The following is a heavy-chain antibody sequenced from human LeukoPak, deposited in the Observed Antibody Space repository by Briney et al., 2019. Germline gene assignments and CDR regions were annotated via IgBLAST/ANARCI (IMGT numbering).Heavy chain of an antibody. D-gene: IGHD6-19*01. V-gene: IGHV4-4*02. Sequence: PSETLSLTCAVSGDPISSSDWWSWVRQPPGKGLEWIGEIYHSGSTNYNPSLKSRVTISVDKSKNQFSLKLSSVTAADTAVYYCARERAVAGNLDYWGQGTLVTVSS. CDR1: GDPISSSDW. CDR3: ARERAVAGNLDY. J-gene: IGHJ4*02. CDR2: IYHSGST.